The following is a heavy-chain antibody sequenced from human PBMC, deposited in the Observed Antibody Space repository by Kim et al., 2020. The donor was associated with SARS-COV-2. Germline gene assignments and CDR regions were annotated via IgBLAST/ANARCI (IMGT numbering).Heavy chain of an antibody. V-gene: IGHV3-48*04. Sequence: GGSLRLSCAASGFTFSTYSMTWVRQAPGKGLEWVSFTNGNSGSIHYADSVKGRFTISRDNGKNSLFLQMNSLRADDTAVYYCVRVGQYYSGGNLRYFDYWGHGTVVTVSS. CDR1: GFTFSTYS. CDR2: TNGNSGSI. J-gene: IGHJ4*01. CDR3: VRVGQYYSGGNLRYFDY. D-gene: IGHD2-15*01.